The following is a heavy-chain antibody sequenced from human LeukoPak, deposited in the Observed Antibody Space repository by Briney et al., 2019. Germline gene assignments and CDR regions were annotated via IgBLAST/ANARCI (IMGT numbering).Heavy chain of an antibody. Sequence: SETLSLTCTVSGGSISCGSYYWSWIRQPAGKGLEWIGRIYTSGSTNYNPSLKSRVTISVDTSKNQFSLKLSSVTAADTAVYYCARAQPERYCSGGSCYSVWYYFDYWGQGTLVTVSS. J-gene: IGHJ4*02. D-gene: IGHD2-15*01. V-gene: IGHV4-61*02. CDR1: GGSISCGSYY. CDR2: IYTSGST. CDR3: ARAQPERYCSGGSCYSVWYYFDY.